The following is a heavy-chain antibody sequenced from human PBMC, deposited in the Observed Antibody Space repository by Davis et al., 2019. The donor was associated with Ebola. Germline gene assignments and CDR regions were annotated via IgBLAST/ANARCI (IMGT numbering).Heavy chain of an antibody. CDR2: ISSSSSYI. D-gene: IGHD7-27*01. V-gene: IGHV3-21*05. J-gene: IGHJ4*02. Sequence: GESLKISCAASGFTFSSYSMNWVRQAPGKGLEWVSYISSSSSYIYYADSVKGRFTISRDNSKNTLYLQMNSLRAEDTAVYYCAKSGVDYWGQGTLVTVSS. CDR3: AKSGVDY. CDR1: GFTFSSYS.